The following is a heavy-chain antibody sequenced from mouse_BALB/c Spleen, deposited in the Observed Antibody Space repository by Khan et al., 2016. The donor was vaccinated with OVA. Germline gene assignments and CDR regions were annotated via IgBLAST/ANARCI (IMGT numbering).Heavy chain of an antibody. V-gene: IGHV1-7*01. CDR1: GYTFTTYC. Sequence: QVQLLQSGAELAKPGASLKISCTASGYTFTTYCMPWVNQTPDQGLEWIGYINRTSGYTDYPENLKDRFTISADKSYSTAYMQLSSLTSEDSAVYYCTSDRIDYWGQGTTLTVSA. J-gene: IGHJ2*01. CDR2: INRTSGYT. CDR3: TSDRIDY.